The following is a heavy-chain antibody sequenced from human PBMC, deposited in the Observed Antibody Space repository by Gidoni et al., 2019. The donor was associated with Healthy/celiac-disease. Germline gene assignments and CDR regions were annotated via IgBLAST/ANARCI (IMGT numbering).Heavy chain of an antibody. CDR2: ISSSSSTI. CDR1: GFSFSSYS. D-gene: IGHD1-20*01. J-gene: IGHJ4*02. CDR3: ARGIKGDSGIY. Sequence: EVQLVESGGGLVQPGGSLRLSCAASGFSFSSYSMNWVRQAPGKGLEWVSYISSSSSTIYYADSVKGRFTISRDNAKNSLYLQMNSLRAEDTAVYYCARGIKGDSGIYWGQGTLVTVSS. V-gene: IGHV3-48*01.